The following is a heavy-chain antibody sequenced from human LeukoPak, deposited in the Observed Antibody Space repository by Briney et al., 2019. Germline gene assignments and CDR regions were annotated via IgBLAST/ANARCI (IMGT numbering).Heavy chain of an antibody. Sequence: PSETLSLTCTVSGGSISSYYWSWIRQPPGKGLEWIGYIYYSGSTNYNPSLKSRVTISVDTSKNQFSLKLSSVTAADTAVYYCASEGDYGDYAYWGQGTLVTVFS. D-gene: IGHD4-17*01. V-gene: IGHV4-59*01. CDR2: IYYSGST. CDR1: GGSISSYY. J-gene: IGHJ4*02. CDR3: ASEGDYGDYAY.